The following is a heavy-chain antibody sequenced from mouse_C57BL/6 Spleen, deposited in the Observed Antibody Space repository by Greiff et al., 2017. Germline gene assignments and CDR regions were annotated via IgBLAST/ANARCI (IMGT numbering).Heavy chain of an antibody. D-gene: IGHD1-1*01. V-gene: IGHV1-9*01. CDR1: GYTFTGYW. J-gene: IGHJ3*01. Sequence: VQLQESGAELMKPGASVKLSCKATGYTFTGYWIEWVKQSPGHGLEWIGEILPGSGSTNYHEKFKGKATFTADTSSNTAYMQLSNLTTEDSAIYYCARYYYGSSYAWFAYWGQGTLVTVSA. CDR2: ILPGSGST. CDR3: ARYYYGSSYAWFAY.